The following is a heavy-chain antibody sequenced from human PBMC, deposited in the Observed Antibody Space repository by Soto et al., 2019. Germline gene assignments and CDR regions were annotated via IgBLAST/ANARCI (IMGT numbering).Heavy chain of an antibody. CDR2: IYWDDDK. CDR1: GFSLSTSGVG. Sequence: QITLKESGPTLVKPTQTLTLTCTFSGFSLSTSGVGVGWIRQPPGKALEWLALIYWDDDKRYSPSLKSRLTITKHTSKNQVVLTMTNMDPVDTATYYCAHSPYSSSWYLGGYYYGMDVWGQGTTVTVSS. D-gene: IGHD6-13*01. V-gene: IGHV2-5*02. CDR3: AHSPYSSSWYLGGYYYGMDV. J-gene: IGHJ6*02.